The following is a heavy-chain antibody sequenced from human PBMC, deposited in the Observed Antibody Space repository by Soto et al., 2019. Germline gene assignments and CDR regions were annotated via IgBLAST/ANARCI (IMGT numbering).Heavy chain of an antibody. CDR1: GYTFTSYD. J-gene: IGHJ6*02. CDR2: MNPNSGNT. Sequence: ASVKVSCKASGYTFTSYDINWVRQATGQGLEWMGWMNPNSGNTGYAQKFQGRVTMTRNTSISTAYMELSSLRYEDTAVYYCARGADYHFWSGYYYGMDVWGQGTTVTVSS. CDR3: ARGADYHFWSGYYYGMDV. D-gene: IGHD3-3*01. V-gene: IGHV1-8*01.